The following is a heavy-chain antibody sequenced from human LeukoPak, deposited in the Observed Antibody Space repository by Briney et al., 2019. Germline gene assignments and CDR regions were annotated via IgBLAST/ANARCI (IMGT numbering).Heavy chain of an antibody. CDR2: ISISSTTI. CDR3: ARDRYGSGSYLDY. V-gene: IGHV3-48*02. CDR1: GFSFSTYS. D-gene: IGHD3-10*01. J-gene: IGHJ4*02. Sequence: GGSLRLSCEPSGFSFSTYSMNWVRQAPGKGLEWISYISISSTTIYYADSVKGRFTISRDNSKNSLYLQMNNLRDDDTAVYYCARDRYGSGSYLDYWGQGTLVTVSS.